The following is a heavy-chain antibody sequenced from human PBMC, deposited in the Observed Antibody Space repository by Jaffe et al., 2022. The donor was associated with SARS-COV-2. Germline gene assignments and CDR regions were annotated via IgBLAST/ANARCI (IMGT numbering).Heavy chain of an antibody. CDR1: GYTFTSYY. D-gene: IGHD3-3*01. CDR2: INPSGGST. CDR3: ARDGSPYYDFWSGPLGGKWFDP. J-gene: IGHJ5*02. V-gene: IGHV1-46*01. Sequence: QVQLVQSGAEVKKPGASVKVSCKASGYTFTSYYMHWVRQAPGQGLEWMGIINPSGGSTSYAQKFQGRVTMTRDTSTSTVYMELSSLRSEDTAVYYCARDGSPYYDFWSGPLGGKWFDPWGQGTLVTVSS.